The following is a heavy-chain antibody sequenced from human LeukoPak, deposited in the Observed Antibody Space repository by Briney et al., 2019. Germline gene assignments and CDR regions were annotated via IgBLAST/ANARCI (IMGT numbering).Heavy chain of an antibody. D-gene: IGHD3-10*01. V-gene: IGHV3-43*02. J-gene: IGHJ4*02. CDR2: ISGDSDYT. CDR1: GFTFDDYA. Sequence: GGSLRLSCAASGFTFDDYAMHWVRQAPGMGREWVSLISGDSDYTYYADSVKGRFTISRDNSKNSLYLQMNTLRTEDNALYYCAKGHGSRTGDFEYWGQGTLVTVSS. CDR3: AKGHGSRTGDFEY.